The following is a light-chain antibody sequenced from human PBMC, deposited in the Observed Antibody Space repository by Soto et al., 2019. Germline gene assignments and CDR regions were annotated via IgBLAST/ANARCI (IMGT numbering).Light chain of an antibody. V-gene: IGKV3-20*01. CDR3: QQYDSSPKT. J-gene: IGKJ1*01. CDR2: DAF. CDR1: QSLSISY. Sequence: EIVLTQSRRTVSFSPSERARLXSGTSQSLSISYLAWYQQNAGQAPRLLFYDAFRRAIGIPARFSGSGSGTDFTLTISRLEAEDFAVYYCQQYDSSPKTFGQGTKVDI.